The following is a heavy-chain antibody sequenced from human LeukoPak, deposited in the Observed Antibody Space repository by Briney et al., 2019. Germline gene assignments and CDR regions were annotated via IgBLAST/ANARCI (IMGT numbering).Heavy chain of an antibody. CDR3: ARQRPGGSGYSDY. Sequence: SETLSLTCTVSSGSISSSRYYWGWIRQPPGKGLEWIGSIKYGGSAFYNPPLKSRVTVSADTSKNEFSLKLTSVTAADTAVYYCARQRPGGSGYSDYWGQGTLVTVSS. J-gene: IGHJ4*02. V-gene: IGHV4-39*01. CDR2: IKYGGSA. D-gene: IGHD3-3*01. CDR1: SGSISSSRYY.